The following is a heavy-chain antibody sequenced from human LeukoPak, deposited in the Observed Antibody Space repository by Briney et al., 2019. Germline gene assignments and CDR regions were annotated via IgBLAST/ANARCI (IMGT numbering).Heavy chain of an antibody. J-gene: IGHJ3*02. Sequence: SETLSLTCTVSGGSISSYYWSWIRQPPGKGLEWIGEINHSGSTNYNPSLKSRVTISVDTSKNQFSLKLSSVTAADTAVYYCARAGPDAFDIWGQGTMVTVSS. CDR3: ARAGPDAFDI. V-gene: IGHV4-34*01. CDR2: INHSGST. CDR1: GGSISSYY.